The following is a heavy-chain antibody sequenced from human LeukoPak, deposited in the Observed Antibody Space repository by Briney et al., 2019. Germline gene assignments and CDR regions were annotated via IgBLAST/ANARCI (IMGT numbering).Heavy chain of an antibody. CDR2: ISGSGGST. Sequence: GGSLRLSCAASGFTFSSYAMSWVRQAPGKGLEWVSAISGSGGSTYYADSVKGRFTISRDNAKNSLYLQMNSLRAEDTALYYCARGEYYFDYWGQGTLVTVSS. J-gene: IGHJ4*02. V-gene: IGHV3-23*01. CDR1: GFTFSSYA. D-gene: IGHD3-16*01. CDR3: ARGEYYFDY.